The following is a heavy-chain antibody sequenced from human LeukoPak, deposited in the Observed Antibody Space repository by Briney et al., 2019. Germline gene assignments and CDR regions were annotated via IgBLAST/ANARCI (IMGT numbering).Heavy chain of an antibody. J-gene: IGHJ4*02. CDR3: ARGDGYYDSSGYYLGDY. CDR1: GGTFSSYA. CDR2: IIPIFGTA. V-gene: IGHV1-69*13. D-gene: IGHD3-22*01. Sequence: SVKVSCKASGGTFSSYAISWVRQAPGQGLDWMGGIIPIFGTANYAQKFQGRVTITADESTSTAYMELSSLRSEDTALYYCARGDGYYDSSGYYLGDYWGQGTLVTVSS.